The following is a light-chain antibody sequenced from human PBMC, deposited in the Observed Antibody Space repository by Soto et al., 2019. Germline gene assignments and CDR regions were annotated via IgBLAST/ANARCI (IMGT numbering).Light chain of an antibody. J-gene: IGKJ1*01. CDR3: EQSGSSPWT. CDR1: QSVSSSY. V-gene: IGKV3-20*01. CDR2: GAS. Sequence: DIVLTQSTATLSLSPGESATLSCRASQSVSSSYLAWYQQKPGQAPRLLIYGASSRATGIPDRFSGSGSGTDFILTISSLEPEDFAVYYCEQSGSSPWTFGQGPKVEI.